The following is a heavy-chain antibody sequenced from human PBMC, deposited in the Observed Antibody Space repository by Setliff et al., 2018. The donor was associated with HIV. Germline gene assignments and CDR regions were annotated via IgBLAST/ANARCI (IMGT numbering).Heavy chain of an antibody. CDR2: IYYSGST. Sequence: SETLSLTCTVSGGSISTYYWSWIRQPPGKGLEWIGYIYYSGSTYYNPSLKSRVTISIDMSKNQFSLKMSSVTAADTAVYYCTRLAGGYADYWGQGTLVTVSS. CDR1: GGSISTYY. J-gene: IGHJ4*02. V-gene: IGHV4-59*08. CDR3: TRLAGGYADY. D-gene: IGHD5-12*01.